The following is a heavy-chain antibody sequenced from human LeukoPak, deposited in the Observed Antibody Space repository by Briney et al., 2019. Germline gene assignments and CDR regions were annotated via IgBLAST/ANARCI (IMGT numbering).Heavy chain of an antibody. D-gene: IGHD3-10*01. CDR2: ISSSSSYI. V-gene: IGHV3-21*01. Sequence: GGSLRLSCAASGFTFSSYGMHWVRQAPGKGLEWVSSISSSSSYIYYADSVKGRFTISRDNAKNSLYLQMNSLRAEDTAVYYCARDGGYYGSGSLSYWGQGTLVTVSS. CDR3: ARDGGYYGSGSLSY. CDR1: GFTFSSYG. J-gene: IGHJ4*02.